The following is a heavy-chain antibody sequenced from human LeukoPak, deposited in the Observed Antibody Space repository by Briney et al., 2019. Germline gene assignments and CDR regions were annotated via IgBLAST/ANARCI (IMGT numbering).Heavy chain of an antibody. Sequence: PSETLSLTCTVSGGSVSSGSYYWSWLRQPPGKGLEWIGYIYYSGSTNYNPSLKSRVTISVDTSKNQFSLKPSSVTAADTAVYYCARGTYDFWSGSPFDYWGQGTLVTVSS. CDR1: GGSVSSGSYY. CDR3: ARGTYDFWSGSPFDY. J-gene: IGHJ4*02. CDR2: IYYSGST. D-gene: IGHD3-3*01. V-gene: IGHV4-61*01.